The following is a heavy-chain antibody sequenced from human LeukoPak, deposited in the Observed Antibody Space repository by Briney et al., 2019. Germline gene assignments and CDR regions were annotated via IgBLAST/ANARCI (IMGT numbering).Heavy chain of an antibody. CDR1: GFAFSNYA. J-gene: IGHJ4*01. V-gene: IGHV3-23*01. D-gene: IGHD6-19*01. CDR2: ISGGGGTT. CDR3: TRGHSSGWYYFDY. Sequence: PGGSLRLSCAASGFAFSNYAMNWVRQAPGRGLEWVSTISGGGGTTHYADSVKGRFIISRDNSKNTLYLQMNSLRVEDTPVYYCTRGHSSGWYYFDYWGHGTLVTVSS.